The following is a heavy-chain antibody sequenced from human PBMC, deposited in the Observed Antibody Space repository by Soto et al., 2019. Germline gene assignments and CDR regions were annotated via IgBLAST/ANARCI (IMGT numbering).Heavy chain of an antibody. CDR3: ARVPVDYGDYHWFDP. D-gene: IGHD4-17*01. J-gene: IGHJ5*02. Sequence: ASVKVSCEASGYTFTSYYMHWVRQAPGQGLEWMGIINPSGGSTSYAQKFQGRVTMTRDTSISTAYMELSRLRSDDTAVYYCARVPVDYGDYHWFDPWGQGTLVTVSS. CDR1: GYTFTSYY. CDR2: INPSGGST. V-gene: IGHV1-46*01.